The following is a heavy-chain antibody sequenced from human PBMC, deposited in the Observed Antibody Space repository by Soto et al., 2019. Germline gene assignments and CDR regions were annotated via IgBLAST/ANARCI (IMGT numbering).Heavy chain of an antibody. CDR1: GGSISSYY. J-gene: IGHJ4*02. Sequence: SETLSLTCTVSGGSISSYYWSWFRQPPGKGLEWIGYIYYSGSTNYNPSLKSRVTISVDTSKNQFSLKLSSVTAADTAVYYCARESDGDYDVWGQGTLVTVSS. D-gene: IGHD4-17*01. V-gene: IGHV4-59*01. CDR3: ARESDGDYDV. CDR2: IYYSGST.